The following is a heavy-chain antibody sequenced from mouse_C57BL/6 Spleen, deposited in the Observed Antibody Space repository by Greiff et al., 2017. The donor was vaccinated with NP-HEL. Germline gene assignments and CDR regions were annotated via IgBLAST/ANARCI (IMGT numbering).Heavy chain of an antibody. CDR2: ISDGGSYT. CDR1: GFTFSSYA. Sequence: EVMLVESGGGLVKPGGSLKLSCAASGFTFSSYAMSWVRQTPEKRLEWVATISDGGSYTYYPDNVKGRFTISRDNAKNNLYLQMSHLKSEDTAMYYCARDTAYYYGSSYVLYAMDYWGQGTSVTVSS. CDR3: ARDTAYYYGSSYVLYAMDY. D-gene: IGHD1-1*01. V-gene: IGHV5-4*01. J-gene: IGHJ4*01.